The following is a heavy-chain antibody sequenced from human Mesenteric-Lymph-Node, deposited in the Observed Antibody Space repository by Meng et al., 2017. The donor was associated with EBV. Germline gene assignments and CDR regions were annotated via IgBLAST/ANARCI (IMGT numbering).Heavy chain of an antibody. CDR3: ARALFSSTWYKSFYFDS. D-gene: IGHD6-13*01. Sequence: VQLQGSVPGLVSPSVTLSPTCAVSGESISSVTYWWSWVRQSPGKGLECIGEIYHSGSTNYNPSLKSRVTMSVDKSKNQFSLTLSSVTAADTAVYYCARALFSSTWYKSFYFDSWGQGTLVTVSS. V-gene: IGHV4-4*02. CDR2: IYHSGST. CDR1: GESISSVTYW. J-gene: IGHJ4*02.